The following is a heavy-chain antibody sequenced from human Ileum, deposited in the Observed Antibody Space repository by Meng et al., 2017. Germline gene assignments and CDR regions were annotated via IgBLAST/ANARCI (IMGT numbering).Heavy chain of an antibody. CDR1: GFTFSSHA. CDR3: VGEVGPRDFDN. D-gene: IGHD1-26*01. V-gene: IGHV3-30*15. CDR2: ISFDGNYK. J-gene: IGHJ4*02. Sequence: VRLVGAGGGVVKPGRSLGVSCAASGFTFSSHAMHWVRQAPGKGLEWVALISFDGNYKDYPDSVKGRFTISRDNSKNTLYLQMSSLRVEDTAVYYCVGEVGPRDFDNWGQGILVTVSS.